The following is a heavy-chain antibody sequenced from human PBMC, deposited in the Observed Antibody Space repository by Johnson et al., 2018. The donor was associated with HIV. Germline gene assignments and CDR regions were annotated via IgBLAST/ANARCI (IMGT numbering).Heavy chain of an antibody. D-gene: IGHD3-10*01. CDR3: ARDRPYYYGSGDAFDI. Sequence: VQLVESGGELVQPGGSPRLSCAASGFNVISNYMSWVRQAPGKGLEWVSLIYTGGRTYYADSVKGRFTISRDNSKNTLYLQLNSLRAEDTDVYYCARDRPYYYGSGDAFDIWGQGTMVTVSS. CDR1: GFNVISNY. J-gene: IGHJ3*02. CDR2: IYTGGRT. V-gene: IGHV3-53*01.